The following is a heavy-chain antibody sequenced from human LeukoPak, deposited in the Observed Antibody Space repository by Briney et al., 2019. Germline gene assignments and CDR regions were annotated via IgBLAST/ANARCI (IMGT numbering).Heavy chain of an antibody. D-gene: IGHD5-24*01. CDR2: IYYSGST. CDR1: GGSISSYY. CDR3: ARGKTQRDGYKLRGTLLDY. V-gene: IGHV4-59*01. Sequence: SQTPSLTCTVSGGSISSYYWSWIRQPPGKGLEWIGYIYYSGSTNYNPSLKSRVTISVDTSKNQFSLKLSSVTAADTAVYYCARGKTQRDGYKLRGTLLDYWGQGTLVTVSS. J-gene: IGHJ4*02.